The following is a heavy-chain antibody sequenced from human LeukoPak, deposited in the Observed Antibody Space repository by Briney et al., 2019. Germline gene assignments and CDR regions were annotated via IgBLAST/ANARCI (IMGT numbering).Heavy chain of an antibody. D-gene: IGHD3-22*01. J-gene: IGHJ4*02. Sequence: GGSLRLSCAASGFTFDDYAMHWVRHAPGKGLEWVSGISWNSGSIGYADSVKGRFTISRDNAKNSLYLQMNSLRAEDTAFYYCAKDVYYDSSGVDYWGQGTLVTVSS. V-gene: IGHV3-9*01. CDR1: GFTFDDYA. CDR2: ISWNSGSI. CDR3: AKDVYYDSSGVDY.